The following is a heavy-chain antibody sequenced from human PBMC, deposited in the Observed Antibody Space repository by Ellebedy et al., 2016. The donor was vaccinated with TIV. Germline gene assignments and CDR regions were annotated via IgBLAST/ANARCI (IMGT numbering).Heavy chain of an antibody. V-gene: IGHV3-53*01. CDR2: IYGDCSGT. CDR1: GFTVSSNY. CDR3: AKDQVGGDGRWVYDI. D-gene: IGHD3-16*01. J-gene: IGHJ3*02. Sequence: PGGSLRLSCAASGFTVSSNYMSWVRQTPGKGLECVSAIYGDCSGTFYADSVKGRFTVSRDNSKNTLYLQMNRLRAEDTGTYYCAKDQVGGDGRWVYDIWGQGTMVTVSS.